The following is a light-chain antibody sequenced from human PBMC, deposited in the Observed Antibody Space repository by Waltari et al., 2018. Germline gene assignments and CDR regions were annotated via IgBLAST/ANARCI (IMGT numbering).Light chain of an antibody. V-gene: IGKV1-5*01. CDR3: QQYNSYSRALT. J-gene: IGKJ4*01. Sequence: IQMTQSPSTLSASVGDRVTITCRASQSITNWVAWYQQKPGKAPNLLISDATTLQTGVPSRFSGSGSGTEFTLTISSLQPDDFATYYCQQYNSYSRALTFGGGTKVEIK. CDR2: DAT. CDR1: QSITNW.